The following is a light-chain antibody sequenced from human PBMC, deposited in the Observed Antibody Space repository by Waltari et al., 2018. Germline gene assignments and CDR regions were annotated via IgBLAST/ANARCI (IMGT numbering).Light chain of an antibody. Sequence: SYELTQPPSVSVSPGQTARITCSGDALPRQYAYWYQQRPGQAPMLMIYQDTQRPSEIPERFSGSSSGTTVTLTISEVQAEDEADYYCQSADGSGTYVVFGGGTKLPS. J-gene: IGLJ2*01. V-gene: IGLV3-25*03. CDR1: ALPRQY. CDR2: QDT. CDR3: QSADGSGTYVV.